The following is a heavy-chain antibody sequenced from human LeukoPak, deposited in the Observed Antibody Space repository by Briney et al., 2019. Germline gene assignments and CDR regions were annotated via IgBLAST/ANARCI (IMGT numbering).Heavy chain of an antibody. V-gene: IGHV4-34*01. D-gene: IGHD5-12*01. J-gene: IGHJ4*02. CDR3: AKYGGYSYFDY. Sequence: PSETLSLTCAVYGGSFSGYYWSWIRQPPGKGLEWIGEINHSGSTNYNPSLKSRVTISVDTSKNRFSLKLSSVTAADTAVYYCAKYGGYSYFDYWGQGTLVTVSS. CDR2: INHSGST. CDR1: GGSFSGYY.